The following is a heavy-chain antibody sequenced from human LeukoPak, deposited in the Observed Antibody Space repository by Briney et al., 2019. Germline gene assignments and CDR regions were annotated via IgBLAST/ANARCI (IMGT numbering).Heavy chain of an antibody. D-gene: IGHD6-6*01. CDR3: AREQNYSSSPFDY. V-gene: IGHV4-34*01. J-gene: IGHJ4*02. CDR1: GGSFSGYY. Sequence: PSETLSPTCAVYGGSFSGYYWSWIRQPPGKGLEWIGEINHSGSTNYNPSLKSRVTISVDTSKNQFSLKLSSVTAADTAVYYCAREQNYSSSPFDYWGQGTLVTVSS. CDR2: INHSGST.